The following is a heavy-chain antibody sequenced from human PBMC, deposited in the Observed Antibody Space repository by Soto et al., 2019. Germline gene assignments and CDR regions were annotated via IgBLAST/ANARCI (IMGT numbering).Heavy chain of an antibody. J-gene: IGHJ3*02. CDR3: ARWGVRYDDAFDI. CDR1: GGSISSGDYY. D-gene: IGHD3-16*01. CDR2: IYYSGST. V-gene: IGHV4-30-4*01. Sequence: QVQLQESGPGLVKPSQTLSLTCTVSGGSISSGDYYWSWIRQPPGKGLEWIGYIYYSGSTYFNPSLKSRVTISVDTSKNQFSLKLSSVTAADTAVYYCARWGVRYDDAFDIWGQGTMVTVSS.